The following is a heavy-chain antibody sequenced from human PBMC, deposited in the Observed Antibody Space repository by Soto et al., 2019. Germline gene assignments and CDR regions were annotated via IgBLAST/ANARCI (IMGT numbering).Heavy chain of an antibody. Sequence: QVTLKESGPVLVKPTETLTLTCTVSGFSLSNARMGVSWIRQPPGKALEWLAHIFSNDEKSYSTSMKSRLTLAKDTSKSQVVLTMTNMDPVDTATYYCARMTGAVGGYFDYWGQGTLVTVSS. CDR1: GFSLSNARMG. V-gene: IGHV2-26*01. J-gene: IGHJ4*02. D-gene: IGHD1-26*01. CDR3: ARMTGAVGGYFDY. CDR2: IFSNDEK.